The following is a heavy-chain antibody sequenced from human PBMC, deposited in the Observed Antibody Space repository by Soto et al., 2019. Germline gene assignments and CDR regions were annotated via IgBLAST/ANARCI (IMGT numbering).Heavy chain of an antibody. CDR1: GGSISSYY. D-gene: IGHD5-12*01. CDR2: IYYSGST. CDR3: AREGGYDTYYYYGMDV. Sequence: PSETLSLTCTVSGGSISSYYWSWIRQPPGKGLEWIGYIYYSGSTNYNPSLKSRVTISVDTSKNQFSLKLSSVTAADTAVYYCAREGGYDTYYYYGMDVWGQGTTVTVSS. V-gene: IGHV4-59*01. J-gene: IGHJ6*02.